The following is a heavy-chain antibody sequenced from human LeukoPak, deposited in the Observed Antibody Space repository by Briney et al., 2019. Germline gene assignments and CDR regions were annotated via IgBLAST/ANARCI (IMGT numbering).Heavy chain of an antibody. CDR3: AREMSYDSSGYFVY. J-gene: IGHJ4*02. Sequence: AGGSLRLSCAASGFTVSSNYMNWVRQAPGKGLEGVSVIYSGGNTDYADSVKGRFTISRDNSKNTLSLQMNNLRAEDTAVYYCAREMSYDSSGYFVYWGRGTLVTVSS. D-gene: IGHD3-22*01. CDR2: IYSGGNT. CDR1: GFTVSSNY. V-gene: IGHV3-66*01.